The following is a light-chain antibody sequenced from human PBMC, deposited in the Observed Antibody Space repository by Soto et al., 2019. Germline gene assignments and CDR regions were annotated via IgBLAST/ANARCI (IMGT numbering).Light chain of an antibody. CDR2: DVS. CDR1: QSITGW. V-gene: IGKV1-5*01. J-gene: IGKJ1*01. Sequence: DIQMTQSPSTLSASVGDRVTITCGASQSITGWLAWYQQKPGKAPKLLIYDVSSLQSGVPPRFSGSGSGTEFTLTISSLQPDDFATYYCQQYNSYSWTFGQGTRWIS. CDR3: QQYNSYSWT.